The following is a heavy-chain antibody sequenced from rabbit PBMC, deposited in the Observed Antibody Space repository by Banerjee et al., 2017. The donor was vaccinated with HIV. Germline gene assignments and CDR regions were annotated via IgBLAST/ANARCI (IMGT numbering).Heavy chain of an antibody. D-gene: IGHD1-1*01. V-gene: IGHV1S40*01. CDR3: ARKDASGSGAHYFNL. CDR1: GFSFSSSYY. J-gene: IGHJ4*01. CDR2: IYVGSSGST. Sequence: QSLEESGGGLVQPEGSLTLTCTASGFSFSSSYYMFWVRQAPGKGLEWIGCIYVGSSGSTYYASWAKGRFTISKTSSTTVTLQMTSLTAADTATYFCARKDASGSGAHYFNLWGQGTLVTVS.